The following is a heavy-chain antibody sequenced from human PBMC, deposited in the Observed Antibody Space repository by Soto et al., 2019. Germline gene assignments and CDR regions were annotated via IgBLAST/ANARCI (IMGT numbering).Heavy chain of an antibody. D-gene: IGHD6-13*01. V-gene: IGHV5-51*01. CDR1: GYTFSNFW. Sequence: PGESLKISCHCSGYTFSNFWVGWVRQLPGQGLEWMGIIYPGDHETRYSPSFHGEVTISAEKSINTAYLQWNSLEASDSAFYFCARSPRSSPYFENWDQEALVEVSS. J-gene: IGHJ4*02. CDR3: ARSPRSSPYFEN. CDR2: IYPGDHET.